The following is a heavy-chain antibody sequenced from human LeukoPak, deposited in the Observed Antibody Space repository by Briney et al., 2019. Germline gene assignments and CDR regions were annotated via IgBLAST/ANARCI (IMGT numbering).Heavy chain of an antibody. D-gene: IGHD2-8*01. CDR2: IYYSGST. CDR1: GGSISSGDYY. V-gene: IGHV4-30-4*08. J-gene: IGHJ6*03. CDR3: ARELMGYYYYMDV. Sequence: SQTLSLTCTVSGGSISSGDYYWSWIRQPPGKGLERIGYIYYSGSTYYNPSLKSRVTISVDTSKNQFALKLSSVTAADTAVYYCARELMGYYYYMDVWGKGTTVTVSS.